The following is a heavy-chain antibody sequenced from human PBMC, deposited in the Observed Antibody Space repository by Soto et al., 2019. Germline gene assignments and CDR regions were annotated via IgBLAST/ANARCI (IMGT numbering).Heavy chain of an antibody. V-gene: IGHV3-66*01. D-gene: IGHD2-2*03. CDR3: ARDERGHCGGTSCPHFDY. Sequence: GGSLRLSCAASGFTVSTKYMSWVRQAPGKGLEWVSVIYSGGSTFYADSVRGRFTISRDNSKNTVNLQMNSLRAEDTAVYYCARDERGHCGGTSCPHFDYWGQGTLVTVSS. CDR2: IYSGGST. CDR1: GFTVSTKY. J-gene: IGHJ4*02.